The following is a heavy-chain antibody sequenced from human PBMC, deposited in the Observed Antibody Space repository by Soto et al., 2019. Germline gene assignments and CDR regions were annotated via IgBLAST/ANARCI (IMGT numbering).Heavy chain of an antibody. D-gene: IGHD6-19*01. V-gene: IGHV3-30*03. J-gene: IGHJ4*02. Sequence: QVRLVESGGGVVQPGRSLRLSCAASGFNFGVFGMHWVRQAPGKGLEWLSVLSYEGSEEYYADSVRGRFTISRDNSKNTLLLQMDSLRVDDTDVYYCALTRRSSLLEVAGLGFEYWGQGTLVTVS. CDR3: ALTRRSSLLEVAGLGFEY. CDR1: GFNFGVFG. CDR2: LSYEGSEE.